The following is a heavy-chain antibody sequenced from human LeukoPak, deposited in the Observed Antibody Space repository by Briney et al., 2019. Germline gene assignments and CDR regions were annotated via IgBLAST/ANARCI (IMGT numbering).Heavy chain of an antibody. V-gene: IGHV3-11*01. D-gene: IGHD5-24*01. CDR1: GFTFSDYY. Sequence: GGSLRLSCAASGFTFSDYYMSWIRQAPGKGLEWVSYISSSGSTIYYADSVKGRSTISRDNAKNSLYLQMNSLRAEDTAVYYCASHRWLQIQVDYWGQGTLVTVSS. CDR2: ISSSGSTI. J-gene: IGHJ4*02. CDR3: ASHRWLQIQVDY.